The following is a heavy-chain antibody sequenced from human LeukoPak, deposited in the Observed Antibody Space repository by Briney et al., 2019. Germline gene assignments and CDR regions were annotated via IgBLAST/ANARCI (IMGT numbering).Heavy chain of an antibody. CDR1: EFTFVRYA. CDR3: ARDVEWLGEFFDI. Sequence: GGSLRLSCAASEFTFVRYAMNWVRQAPGKGLEWVSYISSSSFNIGYADSVKGRFTISRDNSKNTLYLQMNSLRAEDTAVYYCARDVEWLGEFFDIWGQGTMVTVSS. V-gene: IGHV3-48*01. CDR2: ISSSSFNI. J-gene: IGHJ3*02. D-gene: IGHD3-10*01.